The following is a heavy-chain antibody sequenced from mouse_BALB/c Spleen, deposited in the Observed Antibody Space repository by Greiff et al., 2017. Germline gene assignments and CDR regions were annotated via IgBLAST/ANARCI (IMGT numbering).Heavy chain of an antibody. Sequence: EVQVVESGGGLVKPGGSLKLSCAASGFTFSDYYMYWVRQTPEKRLEWVATISDGGSYTYYPDSVKGRFTISRDNAKNNLYLQMSSLKSEDTAMYYCARDYGSSSAWFAYWGQGTLVTVSA. CDR1: GFTFSDYY. J-gene: IGHJ3*01. V-gene: IGHV5-4*02. CDR3: ARDYGSSSAWFAY. CDR2: ISDGGSYT. D-gene: IGHD1-1*01.